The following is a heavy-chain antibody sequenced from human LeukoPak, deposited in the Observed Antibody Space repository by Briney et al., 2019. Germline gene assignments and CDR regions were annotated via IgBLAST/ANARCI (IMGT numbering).Heavy chain of an antibody. D-gene: IGHD6-6*01. Sequence: GASLKLSCKASGYTFTSYYMHWVRQAPGQGLEWMGWINPKSSGTNYAQKFQGRVTMTRDTAISTAYMELSRLRADDTAVYYCARTSSSVLGYWGQGTLVTVSS. CDR1: GYTFTSYY. V-gene: IGHV1-2*02. J-gene: IGHJ4*02. CDR3: ARTSSSVLGY. CDR2: INPKSSGT.